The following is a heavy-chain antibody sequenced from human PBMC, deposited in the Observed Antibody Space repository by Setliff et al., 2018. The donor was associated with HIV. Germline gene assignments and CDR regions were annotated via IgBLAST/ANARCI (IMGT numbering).Heavy chain of an antibody. V-gene: IGHV4-4*07. Sequence: SETLSLTCTVAGGSINGYYWSWIRQPAGKGLEWIGSIYYSGSTYYNPSLKSRVTISVDTSKNLFSLKLSSVTAADTAVYFCARIDYYDSRGFYSVRAFDLWGQGTMVTVSS. D-gene: IGHD3-22*01. CDR3: ARIDYYDSRGFYSVRAFDL. CDR2: IYYSGST. CDR1: GGSINGYY. J-gene: IGHJ3*01.